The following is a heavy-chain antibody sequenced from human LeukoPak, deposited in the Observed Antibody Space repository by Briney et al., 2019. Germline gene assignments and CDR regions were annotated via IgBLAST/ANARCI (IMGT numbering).Heavy chain of an antibody. V-gene: IGHV3-33*01. CDR2: IWYDGSNK. J-gene: IGHJ4*02. D-gene: IGHD2-21*02. Sequence: SGGSLRLSCAASGFTFSSYGMHWVRQAPGKGLEWVAVIWYDGSNKYYADSVKGRFTISRDNSKNTLYLQMNSLRAEDTAVYYCARDSCGGDCYSGDYWGQGTLVTVSS. CDR1: GFTFSSYG. CDR3: ARDSCGGDCYSGDY.